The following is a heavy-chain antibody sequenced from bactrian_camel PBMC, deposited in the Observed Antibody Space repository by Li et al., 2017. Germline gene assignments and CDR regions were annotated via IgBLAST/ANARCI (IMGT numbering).Heavy chain of an antibody. CDR2: IDGDGNT. J-gene: IGHJ4*01. D-gene: IGHD2*01. CDR1: GPLFSSYG. Sequence: HVQLVESGGGSVQAGGTLTLCCAASGPLFSSYGMGRFRQGPGKEREGVASIDGDGNTEYTSSVKGRFTVSRDNARQILNLQMNGLQPDDTAMYYCAANFGPYCSGPYLARRANFLGRGPRSPSP. V-gene: IGHV3S55*01.